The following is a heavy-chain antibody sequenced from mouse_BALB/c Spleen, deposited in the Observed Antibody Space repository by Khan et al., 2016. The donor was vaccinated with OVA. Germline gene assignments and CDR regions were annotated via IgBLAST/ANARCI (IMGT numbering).Heavy chain of an antibody. Sequence: EVKLLESGPGLVKPSQSLSLTCTVTGYSITSGYAWNWIRQFPGNKLEWMGYISYSGSTSYNPSLRSRISITRDTSKNQFFLQLNSVTTEDTATYYCARKKYYGCDIDYWGQGTTGTGSS. CDR1: GYSITSGYA. CDR3: ARKKYYGCDIDY. J-gene: IGHJ4*01. CDR2: ISYSGST. D-gene: IGHD1-2*01. V-gene: IGHV3-2*02.